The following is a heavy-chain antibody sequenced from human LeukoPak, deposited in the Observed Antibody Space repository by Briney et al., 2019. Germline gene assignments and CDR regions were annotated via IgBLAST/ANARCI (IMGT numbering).Heavy chain of an antibody. CDR1: GGSISSSSYY. CDR2: IYYSGST. V-gene: IGHV4-39*07. Sequence: SETLSLTCTVSGGSISSSSYYWGWIRQPPGKGLEWIGSIYYSGSTNYNPSLKSRVTISVDTSKNQFSLKLSSVTAADTAVYYCARGVRNPPGAFDIWGQGTMVTVSS. J-gene: IGHJ3*02. CDR3: ARGVRNPPGAFDI.